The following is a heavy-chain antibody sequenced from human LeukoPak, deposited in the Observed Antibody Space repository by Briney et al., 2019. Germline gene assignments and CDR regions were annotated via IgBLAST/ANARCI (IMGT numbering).Heavy chain of an antibody. CDR2: ISGSGGST. CDR1: GFTFSSYS. J-gene: IGHJ3*02. V-gene: IGHV3-23*01. Sequence: GGSLRLSCAASGFTFSSYSMNWVRQAPGKGLEWVSAISGSGGSTYYADSVKGRFTISRDNSKNTLYLQMNSLRAEDTAVYYCAKVVMVRGVNDAFDIWGQGTMVTVSS. CDR3: AKVVMVRGVNDAFDI. D-gene: IGHD3-10*01.